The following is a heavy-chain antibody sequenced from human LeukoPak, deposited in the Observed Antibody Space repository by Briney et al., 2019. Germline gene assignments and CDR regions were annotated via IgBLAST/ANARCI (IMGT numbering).Heavy chain of an antibody. CDR1: GGSFSGYY. Sequence: SETLSLTCAVYGGSFSGYYWSWIRQPPGKGLEWIGYIYYSGSTYYNPSLKSRVTISVDTSKNQFSLKLSSVTAADTAVYYCARDLIHWGQGTLVTVSS. V-gene: IGHV4-34*09. D-gene: IGHD2-8*01. CDR2: IYYSGST. CDR3: ARDLIH. J-gene: IGHJ1*01.